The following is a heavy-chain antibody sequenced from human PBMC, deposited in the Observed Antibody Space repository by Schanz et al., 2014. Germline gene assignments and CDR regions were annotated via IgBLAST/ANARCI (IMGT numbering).Heavy chain of an antibody. CDR2: ISGSSSTK. J-gene: IGHJ3*01. Sequence: GQLVESGGGVVQPGRSLRLSCAASGFTFSSYAMHWVRQAPGKGLEWVSYISGSSSTKYYADSVKGRFTISRDNGKKSLYLQMNSLRAEDTGVYYCARGREVVAKIFDVWGQGTMVTVSS. CDR1: GFTFSSYA. CDR3: ARGREVVAKIFDV. D-gene: IGHD3-22*01. V-gene: IGHV3-48*01.